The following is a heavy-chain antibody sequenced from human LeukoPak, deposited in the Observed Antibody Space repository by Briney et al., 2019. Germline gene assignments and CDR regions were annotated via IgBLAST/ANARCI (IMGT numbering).Heavy chain of an antibody. CDR1: GFTVSSNY. CDR3: ASQNTAMLAFDI. Sequence: GGSLRLPCAATGFTVSSNYMSWVRQAPGKGLEWVSVIYSGGSTYYAGSVKGRFTISRDNSKNTLYLQMNSLRAEDTAVYYCASQNTAMLAFDIWGQGTMVTVSS. CDR2: IYSGGST. J-gene: IGHJ3*02. V-gene: IGHV3-53*01. D-gene: IGHD5-18*01.